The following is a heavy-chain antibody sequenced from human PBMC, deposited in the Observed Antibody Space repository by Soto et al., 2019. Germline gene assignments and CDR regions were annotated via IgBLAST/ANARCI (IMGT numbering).Heavy chain of an antibody. CDR3: ASRRWGSGYYRAESDYYGMDV. D-gene: IGHD3-3*01. J-gene: IGHJ6*02. CDR2: IIPIFGTA. V-gene: IGHV1-69*13. CDR1: GGTFSSYA. Sequence: ASVKVSCKASGGTFSSYAISWVRQAPGQGLEWMGGIIPIFGTANYAQKFQGRVTITADESTSTAYMELSSLRSEDTAVYYCASRRWGSGYYRAESDYYGMDVWGQGTTATVSS.